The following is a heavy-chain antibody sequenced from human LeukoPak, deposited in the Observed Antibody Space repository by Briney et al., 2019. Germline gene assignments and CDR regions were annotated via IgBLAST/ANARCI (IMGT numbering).Heavy chain of an antibody. J-gene: IGHJ3*02. Sequence: SETLSLTCAVYGGSFSGYYWSWIRQPPGKGLEWIGEINHSGSTNYNPSLKSRVTISVDTSKNQFSLKLSSVTAADTAVYYCARLLRGGRDTPMITMIVVRAKSGAFDIWGQGTMVTVSS. D-gene: IGHD3-22*01. CDR2: INHSGST. CDR3: ARLLRGGRDTPMITMIVVRAKSGAFDI. CDR1: GGSFSGYY. V-gene: IGHV4-34*01.